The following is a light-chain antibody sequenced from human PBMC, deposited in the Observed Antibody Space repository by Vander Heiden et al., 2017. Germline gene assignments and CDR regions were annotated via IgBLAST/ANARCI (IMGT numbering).Light chain of an antibody. CDR2: DND. CDR1: RSNMGTGYD. V-gene: IGLV1-40*01. J-gene: IGLJ2*01. CDR3: QSYDSRLSGSI. Sequence: QSVLTQPPSVSGAPGQRVTISCTGSRSNMGTGYDVHWYQQFPGAAPKLLIYDNDNRPSGVPDRFAGSKSGTSASLNITGLQAEDEADYYGQSYDSRLSGSIFGGGTKVTVL.